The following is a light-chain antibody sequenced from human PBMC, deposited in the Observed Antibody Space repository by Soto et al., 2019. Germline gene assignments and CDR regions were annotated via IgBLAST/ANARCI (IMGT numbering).Light chain of an antibody. V-gene: IGLV2-14*01. Sequence: QSALTQPASVSGSPGQSITISCTGTTSDLGHYNYVSWYQKHPGTAPRLMIYEVTNRPSGVSNRFSGSKSGYTASLTISGLQAEDEADYYCNSHTSSGFRVFGTGTKLTVL. CDR2: EVT. CDR1: TSDLGHYNY. J-gene: IGLJ1*01. CDR3: NSHTSSGFRV.